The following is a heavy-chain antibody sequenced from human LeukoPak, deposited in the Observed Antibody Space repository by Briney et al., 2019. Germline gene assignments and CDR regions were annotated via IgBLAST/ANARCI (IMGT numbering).Heavy chain of an antibody. CDR1: GFTFSSYS. CDR3: ASRTGGWGPTWDV. J-gene: IGHJ6*02. V-gene: IGHV3-21*01. Sequence: GRSLRLSCAASGFTFSSYSMNWVRQAPGKGLEWVSSISSSSSYIYYADSVKGRFTISRDNAKNSLYLQMNSLRAEDTAVYYCASRTGGWGPTWDVWGQGTTVTVSS. CDR2: ISSSSSYI. D-gene: IGHD6-19*01.